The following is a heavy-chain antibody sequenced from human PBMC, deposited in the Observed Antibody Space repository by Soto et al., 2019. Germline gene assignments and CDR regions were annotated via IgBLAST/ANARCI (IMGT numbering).Heavy chain of an antibody. Sequence: QVQLVQSGAEVKKPGASVKVSCKASGYTFTSYDINWVRQATGQGLEWMGWMNPNSGNTGYAQKFQGRVTMTRNTSISTAYMELSSLRSEDTAVYYCARGGDSSGWSLYYYYYYGMDVWGQGTTVTVSS. CDR3: ARGGDSSGWSLYYYYYYGMDV. CDR2: MNPNSGNT. V-gene: IGHV1-8*01. CDR1: GYTFTSYD. D-gene: IGHD6-19*01. J-gene: IGHJ6*02.